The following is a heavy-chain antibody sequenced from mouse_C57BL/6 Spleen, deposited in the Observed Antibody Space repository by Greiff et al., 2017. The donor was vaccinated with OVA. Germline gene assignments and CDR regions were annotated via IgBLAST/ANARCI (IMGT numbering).Heavy chain of an antibody. V-gene: IGHV1-26*01. Sequence: VQLQQSGPELVKPGASVKISCKASGYTFTDYYMNWVKQSHGKSLEWIGDINPNNGGTSYNQKFKGKATLTVDKSSSTAYMELRSLTSEDSAVYYCARGGYGGDYYAMDYWGQGTSVTVSS. J-gene: IGHJ4*01. CDR3: ARGGYGGDYYAMDY. CDR2: INPNNGGT. D-gene: IGHD2-2*01. CDR1: GYTFTDYY.